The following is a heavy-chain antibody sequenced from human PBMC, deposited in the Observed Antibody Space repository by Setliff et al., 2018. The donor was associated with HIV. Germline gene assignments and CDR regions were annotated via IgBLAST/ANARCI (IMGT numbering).Heavy chain of an antibody. Sequence: SETLSLTCGVSGYSLTSGYYWGWIRQPPGKGLEWIGSIHDSGRTYYNPSLKSRVTISVDTSKNQFSLKLSSVTAAGTAVYYCTVYNTGSSKDHYWGQGTPVTVSS. CDR2: IHDSGRT. CDR3: TVYNTGSSKDHY. V-gene: IGHV4-38-2*01. J-gene: IGHJ4*02. D-gene: IGHD2-8*02. CDR1: GYSLTSGYY.